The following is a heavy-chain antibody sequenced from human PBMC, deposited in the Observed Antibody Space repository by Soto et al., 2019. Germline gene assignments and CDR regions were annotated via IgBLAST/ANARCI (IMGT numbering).Heavy chain of an antibody. CDR3: HGYGY. D-gene: IGHD5-12*01. CDR1: RFTVRANY. Sequence: EVQLVESGGGLIQPGGSLRLSCAVSRFTVRANYMRWVRQAPGKGLEWVSVIYSGGTTYYADSVKGRFIISRDISKNTLYLQMNILRAEDTAVYYCHGYGYWGQGTLVTVSS. V-gene: IGHV3-53*01. CDR2: IYSGGTT. J-gene: IGHJ4*02.